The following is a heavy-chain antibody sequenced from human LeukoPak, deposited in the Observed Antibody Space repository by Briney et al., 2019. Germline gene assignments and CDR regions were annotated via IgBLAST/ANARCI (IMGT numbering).Heavy chain of an antibody. V-gene: IGHV3-23*01. CDR2: ISGSSGSS. CDR3: AREGSGSYPWFDP. CDR1: GFTFTNYV. J-gene: IGHJ5*02. D-gene: IGHD3-10*01. Sequence: GGSLRLSCAASGFTFTNYVMSWVRQAPGKGLEWVSTISGSSGSSYSADSVKGRFTISRDNSKNTLYLQMNSLRAEDTAVYYCAREGSGSYPWFDPWGQGTLVTVSS.